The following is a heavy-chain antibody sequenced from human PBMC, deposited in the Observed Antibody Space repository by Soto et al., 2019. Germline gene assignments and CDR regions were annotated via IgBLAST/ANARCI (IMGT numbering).Heavy chain of an antibody. Sequence: ASVKVSCKASGYTFTNNDVSWVRQATGQGLEWMGWMNPGSGDTGYAQKFQGRVTMTRDISIATAYMELNSLTSEDTAIYYCARMESFGSLNWFNPWGQGTLVTVSS. V-gene: IGHV1-8*02. CDR2: MNPGSGDT. J-gene: IGHJ5*02. CDR3: ARMESFGSLNWFNP. CDR1: GYTFTNND. D-gene: IGHD5-18*01.